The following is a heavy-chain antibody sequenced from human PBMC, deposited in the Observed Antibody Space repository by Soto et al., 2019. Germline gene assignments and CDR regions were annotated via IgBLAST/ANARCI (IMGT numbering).Heavy chain of an antibody. Sequence: QVQLVQSGAEVKKPGSSVKVSCKASGGTFSSYTISWVRQAPGQGLEWMGRIIPILGIANYAQKFQGRVTITAYKSTSTAYMELSSLRSEDTAVYYCARAACSGGSCYLDAFDIWGKGTMVTVSS. CDR2: IIPILGIA. J-gene: IGHJ3*02. CDR3: ARAACSGGSCYLDAFDI. CDR1: GGTFSSYT. V-gene: IGHV1-69*02. D-gene: IGHD2-15*01.